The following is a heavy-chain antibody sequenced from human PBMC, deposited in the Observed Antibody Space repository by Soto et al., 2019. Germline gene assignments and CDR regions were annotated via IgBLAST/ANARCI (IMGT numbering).Heavy chain of an antibody. CDR2: IIPIFGTA. V-gene: IGHV1-69*06. CDR1: GGTFSGYA. CDR3: ARDRIVGAKAYDY. J-gene: IGHJ4*02. Sequence: SVKVSCKASGGTFSGYAISWVRQAPGQGLEWMGGIIPIFGTANYAQKFQGRVTITADKSTSTAYMELSSLRSEDTAVYYCARDRIVGAKAYDYWGQGTPVTVSS. D-gene: IGHD1-26*01.